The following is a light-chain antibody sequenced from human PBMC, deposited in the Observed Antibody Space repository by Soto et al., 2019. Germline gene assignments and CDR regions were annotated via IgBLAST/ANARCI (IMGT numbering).Light chain of an antibody. Sequence: DIQMTQSPSSLSVSVGDRVTITCRASQRISSYLNWYQQKEGKAPKLLISSASSLQSGVPSRFSGSGSGTGFPLTISSLQPEDCATYYCQQSYSTPCTFGQGTKLEIK. CDR1: QRISSY. CDR3: QQSYSTPCT. J-gene: IGKJ2*02. V-gene: IGKV1-39*01. CDR2: SAS.